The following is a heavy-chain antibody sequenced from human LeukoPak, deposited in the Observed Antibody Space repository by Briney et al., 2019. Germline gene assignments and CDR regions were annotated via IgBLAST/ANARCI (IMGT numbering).Heavy chain of an antibody. CDR2: IYYSGST. CDR1: GGSISSSSYH. CDR3: AGPRSSRDGYNPFDY. Sequence: SETLSLTCTVSGGSISSSSYHWGWIRQPPGKGLEWIGSIYYSGSTYYNPSLKSRVTISVDTSKNQFSLKLSSVTAADTAVYYCAGPRSSRDGYNPFDYWGQGTLVTVSS. D-gene: IGHD5-24*01. J-gene: IGHJ4*02. V-gene: IGHV4-39*01.